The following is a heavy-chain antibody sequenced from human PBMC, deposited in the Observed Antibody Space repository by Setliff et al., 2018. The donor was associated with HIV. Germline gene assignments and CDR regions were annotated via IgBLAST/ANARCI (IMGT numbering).Heavy chain of an antibody. D-gene: IGHD2-15*01. CDR1: GASISSHNYY. Sequence: SETLSLTCTVSGASISSHNYYWGWIRQPPGKGLECIGNIYYSGSTSYNPSLKSRVTISVDTSKNQFSLKLSSVTAADTAVYYCARLLVAGMLFDYWGQGTLVTVSS. J-gene: IGHJ4*02. V-gene: IGHV4-39*01. CDR3: ARLLVAGMLFDY. CDR2: IYYSGST.